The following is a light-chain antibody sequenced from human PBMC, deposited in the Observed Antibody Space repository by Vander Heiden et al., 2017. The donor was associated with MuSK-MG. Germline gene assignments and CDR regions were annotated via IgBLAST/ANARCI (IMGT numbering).Light chain of an antibody. J-gene: IGLJ2*01. Sequence: SYELTQPPSVSVSPGQTARITCSGDALPKQYAYWYQQKPGQAPVLGIYKDSERPSGIPERFSGSSSGTTVTLTISGVQAEDEADYYCQSADSSGTHVVFGGGTKLTVL. V-gene: IGLV3-25*03. CDR2: KDS. CDR1: ALPKQY. CDR3: QSADSSGTHVV.